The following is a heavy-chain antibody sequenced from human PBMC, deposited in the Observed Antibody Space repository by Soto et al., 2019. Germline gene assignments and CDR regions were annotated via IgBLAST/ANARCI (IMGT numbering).Heavy chain of an antibody. J-gene: IGHJ4*02. CDR2: IIPIFGTA. CDR3: ARDLIWGITMVREKTGDHLDY. Sequence: ASVKVSCKASGGTFSSYAISWVRQAPGQGLEWMGGIIPIFGTANYAQKFQGRVTITADESTSTAYMELSSLRSEDTAVYYCARDLIWGITMVREKTGDHLDYWGQGTLVTVSS. V-gene: IGHV1-69*13. CDR1: GGTFSSYA. D-gene: IGHD3-10*01.